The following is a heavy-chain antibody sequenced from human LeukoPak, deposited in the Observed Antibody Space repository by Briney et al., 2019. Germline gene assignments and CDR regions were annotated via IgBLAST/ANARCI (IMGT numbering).Heavy chain of an antibody. CDR3: ARGRDYGRLDN. CDR2: IYSGGST. D-gene: IGHD4-17*01. CDR1: GFTFSSYS. Sequence: GGSLRLSCAASGFTFSSYSMNWVRQAPGKGLEWVSSIYSGGSTYYAESVKGRFTISRDNSESTLYLQMNSLRAEDTAVYYCARGRDYGRLDNWGQGILVTVSS. J-gene: IGHJ4*02. V-gene: IGHV3-66*01.